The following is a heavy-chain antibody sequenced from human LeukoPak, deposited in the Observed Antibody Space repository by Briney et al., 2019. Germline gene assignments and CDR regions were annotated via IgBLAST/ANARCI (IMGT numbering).Heavy chain of an antibody. Sequence: TGGSLRLSCTASGFSFSGHWMNWARQLPGKGLVWVSRISPTGSTTSYADSVKGRFTVSRDNAKNTLYLQVNNLRAEDTAVYYCARGPNSNWSGLDFWGQGTLLTVSS. D-gene: IGHD6-6*01. CDR3: ARGPNSNWSGLDF. CDR2: ISPTGSTT. J-gene: IGHJ4*02. V-gene: IGHV3-74*01. CDR1: GFSFSGHW.